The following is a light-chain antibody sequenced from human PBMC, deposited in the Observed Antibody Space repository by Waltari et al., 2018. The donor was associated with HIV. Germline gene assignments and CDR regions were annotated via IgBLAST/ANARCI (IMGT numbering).Light chain of an antibody. CDR1: SSTIGAGYD. V-gene: IGLV1-40*01. CDR2: ANI. Sequence: QSVLTQPPSVSGAPGQRVTISCPGSSSTIGAGYDVHWYQQLPGTAPKLLIYANINRPSGVPDRFSGSKSGSSASLAITGLQAEDEAHYYCQSFDSSLTTSGVIFGGGTKLTVL. J-gene: IGLJ2*01. CDR3: QSFDSSLTTSGVI.